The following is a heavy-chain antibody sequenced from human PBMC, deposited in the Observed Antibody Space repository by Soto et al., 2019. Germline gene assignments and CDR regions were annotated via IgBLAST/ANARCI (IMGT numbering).Heavy chain of an antibody. CDR3: ARTALGWFDP. J-gene: IGHJ5*02. CDR2: IFYSGRSGST. D-gene: IGHD2-21*02. Sequence: PLETLSLTCIVSGGSISSYYWSWIRQPPGKGLEWIGYIFYSGRSGSTNYNPSLKSRVTISVDTSKNQFSLKLSSVTAADTAVYYCARTALGWFDPWGQGTLVTVSS. CDR1: GGSISSYY. V-gene: IGHV4-59*01.